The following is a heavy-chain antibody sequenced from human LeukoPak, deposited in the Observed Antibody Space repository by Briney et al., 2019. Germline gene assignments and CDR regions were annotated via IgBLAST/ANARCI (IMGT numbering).Heavy chain of an antibody. V-gene: IGHV1-2*02. CDR2: INPSSGGT. J-gene: IGHJ3*02. CDR3: ARGRAKWASDAFDI. D-gene: IGHD1-26*01. Sequence: ASVKVSCKASGFTFTDYYIHWVRPAPGQGLEWMGWINPSSGGTNYAQKLQGRVTMTRDSSISTSYMELSRLTSADTAVYYCARGRAKWASDAFDIWGQGTMVTVSS. CDR1: GFTFTDYY.